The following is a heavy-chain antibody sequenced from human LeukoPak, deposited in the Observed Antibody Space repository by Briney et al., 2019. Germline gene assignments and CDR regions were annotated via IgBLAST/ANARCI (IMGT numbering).Heavy chain of an antibody. CDR2: IYDSGRT. J-gene: IGHJ4*02. V-gene: IGHV4-38-2*02. CDR1: GYSISSGYY. Sequence: PSETLSLTCTVSGYSISSGYYWGWIRQPPGKGLEWIGSIYDSGRTNYNPSLKSRVTISADTSKKQFSLKLSSVAAADTAVYYCARGLPSIPDRKGNYYFDYWGQGTLVTVSS. D-gene: IGHD6-6*01. CDR3: ARGLPSIPDRKGNYYFDY.